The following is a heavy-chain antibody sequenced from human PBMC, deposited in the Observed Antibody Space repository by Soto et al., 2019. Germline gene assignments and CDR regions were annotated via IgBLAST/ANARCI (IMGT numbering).Heavy chain of an antibody. J-gene: IGHJ4*02. D-gene: IGHD3-10*01. CDR2: IDHSGRT. Sequence: QVQLQESGPGLVKPSQTLSLTCTVSGDSINSGDYYWSWIRQPPGKGLEWIGYIDHSGRTYYNPSLKSRASISVDTSKNQFSLRLNSVTAADTAVYYCARDRRGRDGEFDYWGQGTLVTVSS. V-gene: IGHV4-30-4*01. CDR1: GDSINSGDYY. CDR3: ARDRRGRDGEFDY.